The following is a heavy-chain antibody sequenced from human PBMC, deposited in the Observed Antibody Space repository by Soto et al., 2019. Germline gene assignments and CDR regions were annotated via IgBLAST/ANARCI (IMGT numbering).Heavy chain of an antibody. CDR2: IYYSGST. CDR3: ARHIRGNSCMDV. D-gene: IGHD2-21*01. Sequence: SETLSLTCTVSGGSISSSSYYWGWIRQPPGMGLEWIGTIYYSGSTYYNPSLKSRVTISVDTSKNQFSLKLSSVTAADTAVYYCARHIRGNSCMDVWGQGTTVTVSS. V-gene: IGHV4-39*01. CDR1: GGSISSSSYY. J-gene: IGHJ6*02.